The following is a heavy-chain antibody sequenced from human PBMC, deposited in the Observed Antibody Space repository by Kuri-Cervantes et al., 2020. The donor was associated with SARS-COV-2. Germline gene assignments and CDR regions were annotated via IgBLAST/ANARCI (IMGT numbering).Heavy chain of an antibody. CDR2: IKEDGSET. J-gene: IGHJ5*02. V-gene: IGHV3-7*01. CDR3: ARGPLYSSSWYDWFDP. D-gene: IGHD6-13*01. Sequence: GGSLRLSCAASGFTFSFYWMSWVRQAPGKGLEWVANIKEDGSETHYVDSVKGRFTISRDNAKKSLYLQMNSLGVEDTAVYYCARGPLYSSSWYDWFDPWGQGTLVTVSS. CDR1: GFTFSFYW.